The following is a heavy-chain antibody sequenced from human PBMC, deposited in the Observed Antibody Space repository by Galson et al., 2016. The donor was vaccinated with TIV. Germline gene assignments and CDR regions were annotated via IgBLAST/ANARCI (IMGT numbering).Heavy chain of an antibody. V-gene: IGHV1-69*13. CDR2: IIPLFSTA. J-gene: IGHJ6*02. CDR1: GGSFSSHV. D-gene: IGHD5-18*01. Sequence: SVKVSCKASGGSFSSHVFSWMRQAPGQGLEWMGGIIPLFSTANYAQKFQGRVTITADESTSTAYMELTSLRYDDTAIYYCAKDSNTAIVTYYWNYGMDVWGQGTSVTVSS. CDR3: AKDSNTAIVTYYWNYGMDV.